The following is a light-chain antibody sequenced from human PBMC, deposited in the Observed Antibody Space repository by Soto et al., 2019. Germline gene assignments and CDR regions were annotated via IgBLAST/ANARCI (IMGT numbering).Light chain of an antibody. CDR2: EVS. J-gene: IGLJ2*01. Sequence: QSALTQPASVSGSPGQSITISCTGTSNDIGGYNYVSWYQQHPGEAPKLIIYEVSNRPSGVSNRFSGSKSDNTASLTITGLQAEDEASYYCSSYTSSSTLKVFGGGTKVTVL. CDR3: SSYTSSSTLKV. CDR1: SNDIGGYNY. V-gene: IGLV2-14*01.